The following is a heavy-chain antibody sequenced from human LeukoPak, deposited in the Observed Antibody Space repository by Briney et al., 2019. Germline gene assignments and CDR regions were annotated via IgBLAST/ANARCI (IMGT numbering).Heavy chain of an antibody. CDR1: GGSISHYY. J-gene: IGHJ5*02. CDR2: FYYSGST. CDR3: ARGYYDSSGYLISYNWFDP. D-gene: IGHD3-22*01. Sequence: SETLSLTCTVSGGSISHYYWSWIPQPPGKGLEWIGYFYYSGSTNYNPSLKSRVTISVDTSKNQFSLKLSSVTAADTAVYYCARGYYDSSGYLISYNWFDPWGQGTLVTVSS. V-gene: IGHV4-59*01.